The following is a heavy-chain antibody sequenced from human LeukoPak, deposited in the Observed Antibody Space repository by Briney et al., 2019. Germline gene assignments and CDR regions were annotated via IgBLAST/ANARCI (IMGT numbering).Heavy chain of an antibody. J-gene: IGHJ6*02. V-gene: IGHV3-48*03. Sequence: GGSLRLSCAASGFTFSSYEMNWVRQAPGKGLEWVSYISSSGSTIYYADSVKGRFTISRDNAKHSLYLQMNSLRAEDTAVYYCARDRGYCSGGSCYYYGMDVWGQGTTVTVSS. CDR2: ISSSGSTI. CDR1: GFTFSSYE. D-gene: IGHD2-15*01. CDR3: ARDRGYCSGGSCYYYGMDV.